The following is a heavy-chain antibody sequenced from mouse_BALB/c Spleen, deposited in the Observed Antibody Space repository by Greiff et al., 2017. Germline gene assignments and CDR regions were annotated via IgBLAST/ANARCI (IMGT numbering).Heavy chain of an antibody. V-gene: IGHV1S22*01. Sequence: LQQSGAELVKPGASVKLSCKASGYTFTSYWMHWVKQRHGQGLEWIGNIYPGSGSTNYDEKFKSKGTLTVDTSSSTAYMHLSSLTSEDSAVYYCTRSGFTAATMDYWGQGTSVTVSS. D-gene: IGHD1-2*01. CDR1: GYTFTSYW. J-gene: IGHJ4*01. CDR3: TRSGFTAATMDY. CDR2: IYPGSGST.